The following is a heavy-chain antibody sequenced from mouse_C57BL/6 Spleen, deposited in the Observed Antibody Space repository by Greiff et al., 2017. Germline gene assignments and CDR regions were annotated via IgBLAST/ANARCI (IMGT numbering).Heavy chain of an antibody. Sequence: DVTLVESGGGLVKPGGSLKLSCAASGFTFSSYAMSWVRQTPEKRLEWVATISDGGSYTYYPDNVKGRFTISRDNAKNNLYLQMSHLKSEDTAMYYCARDDSNYWYFDVWGTGTTVTVSS. CDR2: ISDGGSYT. CDR1: GFTFSSYA. CDR3: ARDDSNYWYFDV. V-gene: IGHV5-4*01. J-gene: IGHJ1*03. D-gene: IGHD2-5*01.